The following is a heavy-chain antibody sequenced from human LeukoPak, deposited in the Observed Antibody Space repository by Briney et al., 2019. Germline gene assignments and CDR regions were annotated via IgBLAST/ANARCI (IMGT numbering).Heavy chain of an antibody. CDR1: GYTLTELS. CDR3: ATVRALYYYDSSGPNWFDP. CDR2: FDPEDGET. D-gene: IGHD3-22*01. V-gene: IGHV1-24*01. Sequence: VASVKVSCKVSGYTLTELSMHWVRQAPGKGLEWMEGFDPEDGETIYAQKFQGRVTMTEDTSTDTAYMELSSLRSEDTAVYYCATVRALYYYDSSGPNWFDPWGQGTLVTVSS. J-gene: IGHJ5*02.